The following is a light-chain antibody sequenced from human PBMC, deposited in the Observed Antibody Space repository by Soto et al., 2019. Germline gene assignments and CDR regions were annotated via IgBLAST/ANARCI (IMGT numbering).Light chain of an antibody. V-gene: IGLV2-14*01. Sequence: LTQPASVSGSPGQSITISCTGTSSDVGGYNYVSWYQQHPGKAPKLMIYDVSNRPSGVSNRFSGSQSGNTASLTISGLQAEDEAYYYCSSNTSTSTYVFGTGTKVTVL. CDR1: SSDVGGYNY. CDR2: DVS. J-gene: IGLJ1*01. CDR3: SSNTSTSTYV.